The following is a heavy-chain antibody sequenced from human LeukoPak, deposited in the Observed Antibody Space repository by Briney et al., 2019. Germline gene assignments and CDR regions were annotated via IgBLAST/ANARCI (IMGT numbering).Heavy chain of an antibody. CDR3: ARAPYYYDSSGYYARPYYFDY. CDR2: IIPIFGTA. Sequence: SVKVSCKASGGTFSSYAISWVRQAPGQGLEWMGGIIPIFGTANYAQKFQGRVTITTDESTSTDYMELSRLRSEDTAVYYCARAPYYYDSSGYYARPYYFDYWGQGTLVTVSS. D-gene: IGHD3-22*01. CDR1: GGTFSSYA. V-gene: IGHV1-69*05. J-gene: IGHJ4*02.